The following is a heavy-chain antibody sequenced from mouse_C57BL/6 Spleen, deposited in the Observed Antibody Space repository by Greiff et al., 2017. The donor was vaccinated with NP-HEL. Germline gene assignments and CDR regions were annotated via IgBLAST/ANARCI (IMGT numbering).Heavy chain of an antibody. CDR3: ANSMGYDYDGENAMDY. CDR2: IYPGSGST. Sequence: VQLQQPGAELVKPGASVKMSCKASGYTFTSYWITWVKQRPGQGLEWIGDIYPGSGSTNYNEKFKSKATLTVDTSSSTAYMQLSSLTSEDSAVYYCANSMGYDYDGENAMDYWGQGTSVTVSS. D-gene: IGHD2-4*01. V-gene: IGHV1-55*01. CDR1: GYTFTSYW. J-gene: IGHJ4*01.